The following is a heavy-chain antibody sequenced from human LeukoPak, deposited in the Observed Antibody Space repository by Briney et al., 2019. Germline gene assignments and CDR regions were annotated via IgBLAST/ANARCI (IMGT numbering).Heavy chain of an antibody. Sequence: PSETLSLTCTVSGDSISSYYWSWIRQPAGKGLEWIGRIHISGSTNYSPSLKSRVTMSVDTSNSQFSLELSSVTAADTAVYYCARDSSSVGFDYWGQGTLVTVSS. J-gene: IGHJ4*02. D-gene: IGHD3-16*01. CDR3: ARDSSSVGFDY. CDR1: GDSISSYY. CDR2: IHISGST. V-gene: IGHV4-4*07.